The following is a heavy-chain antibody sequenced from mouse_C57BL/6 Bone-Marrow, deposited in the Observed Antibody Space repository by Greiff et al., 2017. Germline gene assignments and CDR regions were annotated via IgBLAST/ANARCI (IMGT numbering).Heavy chain of an antibody. V-gene: IGHV5-6*01. CDR1: GFTFSSYG. J-gene: IGHJ4*01. CDR3: ASPLITTVVAPYAMDY. Sequence: EVMLVESGGDLVKPGGSLKLSCAGSGFTFSSYGMSWVRQTPDKRLEWVATISSGGSYTYYPDSVKGRFTISRDNAKNTLYLQMSSLKSEDTAMYYCASPLITTVVAPYAMDYWGQGTSVTVSS. D-gene: IGHD1-1*01. CDR2: ISSGGSYT.